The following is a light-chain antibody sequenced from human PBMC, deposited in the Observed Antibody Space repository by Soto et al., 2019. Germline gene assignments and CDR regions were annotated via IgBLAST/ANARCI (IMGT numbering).Light chain of an antibody. V-gene: IGKV3-20*01. CDR3: LQHNTYPLT. CDR2: GAS. Sequence: EILFTQSPGTLSLSPGERATLSCRASQSVSSSFLAWYQQTPGKAPRLLIYGASSRDTGIPDRFSGMGSWTEFTLPLSSLQTEDFSTYSCLQHNTYPLTFGGGTKVDIK. J-gene: IGKJ4*01. CDR1: QSVSSSF.